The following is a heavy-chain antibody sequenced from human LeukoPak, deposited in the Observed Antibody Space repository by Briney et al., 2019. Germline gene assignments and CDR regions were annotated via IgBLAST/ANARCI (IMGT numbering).Heavy chain of an antibody. Sequence: GESLKISCKGSGYSFTSYWIGWVRQMPGKGLEWMGIIYPGDSDTRYSPSFQGQVTISADKSMSTAYLQLSSLKASDTAMYYCARVAYYQGSGSYYFDYWGPGTLVTVSS. D-gene: IGHD3-10*01. CDR1: GYSFTSYW. J-gene: IGHJ4*02. V-gene: IGHV5-51*01. CDR3: ARVAYYQGSGSYYFDY. CDR2: IYPGDSDT.